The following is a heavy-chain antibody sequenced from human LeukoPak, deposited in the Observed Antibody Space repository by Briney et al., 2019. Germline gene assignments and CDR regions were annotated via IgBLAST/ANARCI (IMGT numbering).Heavy chain of an antibody. CDR1: GYTFTSYG. V-gene: IGHV1-2*06. CDR2: INPNSGGT. CDR3: ARVRILEDIVVVPAGQPMNYGMDV. J-gene: IGHJ6*02. D-gene: IGHD2-2*01. Sequence: GASVKVSCKASGYTFTSYGISWVRQAPGQGLEWMGRINPNSGGTNYAQKFQGRVTMTRDTSISTAYMELSRLRSDDTAVYYCARVRILEDIVVVPAGQPMNYGMDVWGQGTTVTVSS.